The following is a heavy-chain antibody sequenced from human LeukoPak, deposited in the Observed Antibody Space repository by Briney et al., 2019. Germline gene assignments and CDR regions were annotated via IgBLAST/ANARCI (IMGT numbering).Heavy chain of an antibody. J-gene: IGHJ3*02. Sequence: ASVKVSCKASGYTFTSYGISWVRQAPGQGLEWMGGIIPIFGTTKYAQKFQGRVTVTADKSTSTAYMELSSLRSEDTAVYYCARRYCTNGVCYDDRGAFDIWGQGTMVTVSS. CDR2: IIPIFGTT. CDR3: ARRYCTNGVCYDDRGAFDI. D-gene: IGHD2-8*01. V-gene: IGHV1-69*06. CDR1: GYTFTSYG.